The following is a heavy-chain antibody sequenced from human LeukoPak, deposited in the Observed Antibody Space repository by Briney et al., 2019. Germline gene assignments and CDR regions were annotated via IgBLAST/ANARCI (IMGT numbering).Heavy chain of an antibody. Sequence: GGSLRLSCTVSGFTFISHAMSWVRQAPGKGLNWVSGISGSGGTTYYAESVKGRFTISRDNAKRTLYVQMNSLRAEDTAVYYCARDEPASRGSWFIQNWGQGTLVTVSS. CDR2: ISGSGGTT. V-gene: IGHV3-23*01. CDR1: GFTFISHA. CDR3: ARDEPASRGSWFIQN. D-gene: IGHD6-13*01. J-gene: IGHJ1*01.